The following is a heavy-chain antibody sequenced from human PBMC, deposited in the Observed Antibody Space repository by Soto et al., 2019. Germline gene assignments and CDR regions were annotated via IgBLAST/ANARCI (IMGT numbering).Heavy chain of an antibody. J-gene: IGHJ4*02. CDR3: ARRKERAGPYYLDL. CDR1: GFTFITYD. CDR2: MNPNNGNA. Sequence: ASVKVSCKASGFTFITYDFRWVRQAAGQGLEWMGWMNPNNGNAGFAQKFRGRINMTRNTSISTAYFDLSSLRSDDSAVYFCARRKERAGPYYLDLWGQGTQVTVSS. V-gene: IGHV1-8*01. D-gene: IGHD6-25*01.